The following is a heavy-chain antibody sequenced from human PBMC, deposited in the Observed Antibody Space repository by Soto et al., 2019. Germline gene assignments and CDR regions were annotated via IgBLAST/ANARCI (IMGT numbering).Heavy chain of an antibody. CDR3: ARRFSGTLLVDY. CDR1: GDSVSSYY. Sequence: QVQLQESGPALVKPSETLSLTCTVSGDSVSSYYWSWIRQPPGKGLEWLGYISYSGTTNYNPSLESRVSISLDTSKNQFSLKLTSVTAADTAVYFCARRFSGTLLVDYWGQGTLVTVSS. D-gene: IGHD2-2*01. J-gene: IGHJ4*02. V-gene: IGHV4-59*02. CDR2: ISYSGTT.